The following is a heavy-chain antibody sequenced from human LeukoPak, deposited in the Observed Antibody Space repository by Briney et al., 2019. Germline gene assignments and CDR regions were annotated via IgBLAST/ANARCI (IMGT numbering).Heavy chain of an antibody. J-gene: IGHJ4*02. CDR3: ANEVRPNDY. CDR1: GFIVSSNY. Sequence: PGGSLRLSCAASGFIVSSNYMSWVRQAPGKGLEWVSVIYSGGATYYADSVKGRFTISRDNSKNTLYLQMNSLRGEDTALYFCANEVRPNDYWGQGTLVTVSS. CDR2: IYSGGAT. D-gene: IGHD4/OR15-4a*01. V-gene: IGHV3-53*01.